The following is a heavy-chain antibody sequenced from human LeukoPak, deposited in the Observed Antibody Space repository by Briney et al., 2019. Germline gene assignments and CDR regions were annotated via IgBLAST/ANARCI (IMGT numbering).Heavy chain of an antibody. CDR1: GYSFTSYW. Sequence: GASLKISCKGSGYSFTSYWIGWVRQLPGKGLEWMGIIYPGDSDTRYSPSFQGQVTISVDKSISTAYLQWSSLKASDTAMYYCTREYSSSVAGGGDYWGQGTLVTVSS. D-gene: IGHD6-6*01. J-gene: IGHJ4*02. CDR2: IYPGDSDT. V-gene: IGHV5-51*01. CDR3: TREYSSSVAGGGDY.